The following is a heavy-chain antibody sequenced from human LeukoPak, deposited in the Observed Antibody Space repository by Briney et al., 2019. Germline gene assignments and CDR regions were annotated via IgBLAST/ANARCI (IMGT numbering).Heavy chain of an antibody. J-gene: IGHJ6*03. Sequence: SSETLTLTCTVSGGSISSYYWSWIRQPAGKGLEWIGRIYTSGSTNYNPSLKSRVTMSVDTSKNQFSLKLSSVTAADTAVYYCARVMFGELPSSYYYYYMDVWGKGTTVTVSS. CDR2: IYTSGST. V-gene: IGHV4-4*07. CDR1: GGSISSYY. CDR3: ARVMFGELPSSYYYYYMDV. D-gene: IGHD3-10*02.